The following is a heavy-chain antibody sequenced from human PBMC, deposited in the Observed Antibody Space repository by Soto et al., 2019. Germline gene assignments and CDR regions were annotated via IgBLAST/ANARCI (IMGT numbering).Heavy chain of an antibody. J-gene: IGHJ6*02. CDR3: ARLSHIFPVETYFYHSMSI. CDR2: IHSSGYT. CDR1: GGCVDHFH. V-gene: IGHV4-59*02. Sequence: SETLSLTCTVFGGCVDHFHLSWIRRPPGKGLAWVGYIHSSGYTNYNPSLRSRLTLSVDTSKNQFSLKVSPVAAADTAVYYCARLSHIFPVETYFYHSMSIWGQGITVTVSS. D-gene: IGHD3-9*01.